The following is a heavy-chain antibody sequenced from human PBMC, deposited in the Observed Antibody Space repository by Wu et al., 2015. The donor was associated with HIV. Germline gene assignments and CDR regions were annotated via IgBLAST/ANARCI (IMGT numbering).Heavy chain of an antibody. J-gene: IGHJ6*03. V-gene: IGHV1-69*05. CDR3: ARDRDCSSTSCYTDYYYYYYMDV. CDR1: GGTFSNYA. CDR2: NIPFFGSP. Sequence: QVQLVQSGAEVKKPGSSVKVSCKASGGTFSNYAITWVRQAPGQGLEWMGGNIPFFGSPNYAQKFQGRVTITXDESTSTAYMELSSLRSEDTAVYYCARDRDCSSTSCYTDYYYYYYMDVWGKGTTVTVSS. D-gene: IGHD2-2*02.